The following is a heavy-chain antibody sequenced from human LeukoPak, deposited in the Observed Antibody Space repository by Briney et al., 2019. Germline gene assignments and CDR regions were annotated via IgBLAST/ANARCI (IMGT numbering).Heavy chain of an antibody. Sequence: GGSLRLSCAASGFTFSDYYMSWIRQAPGKGLEWVSYISSSGLTIYYADSVKGRFTISRDNAKNSLYLQMNSLRAEDTAVYYCAGENSRGYDRENWFDPWGQGTLVTVSS. CDR3: AGENSRGYDRENWFDP. D-gene: IGHD5-12*01. CDR1: GFTFSDYY. J-gene: IGHJ5*02. CDR2: ISSSGLTI. V-gene: IGHV3-11*04.